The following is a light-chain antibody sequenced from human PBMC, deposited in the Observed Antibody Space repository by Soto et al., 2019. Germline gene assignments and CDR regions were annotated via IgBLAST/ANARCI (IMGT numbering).Light chain of an antibody. CDR1: SSDVGGYNY. Sequence: QSALTQPASVSGSPGQSITISCTGTSSDVGGYNYVSWYQQHPGKAPKLMIYDVGNRPSGVSNRFSGSKSDNTASLTISGLQAEDEADYYCSSYTSSSTVVFGGGTKVTVL. CDR3: SSYTSSSTVV. CDR2: DVG. V-gene: IGLV2-14*01. J-gene: IGLJ2*01.